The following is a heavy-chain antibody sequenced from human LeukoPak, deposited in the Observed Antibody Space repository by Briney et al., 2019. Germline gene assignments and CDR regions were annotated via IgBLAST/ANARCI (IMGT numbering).Heavy chain of an antibody. D-gene: IGHD5-18*01. J-gene: IGHJ6*03. CDR3: ARGDTAMDNYYYYYMDV. V-gene: IGHV3-30-3*01. CDR2: ISYDGSNK. CDR1: GFTFSSYA. Sequence: GGSLRLSCAASGFTFSSYAMHWVRQAPGKGLEWGAVISYDGSNKYYADSVKGRFTISRDNSKNTLYLQMNSLRAEDTAVYYCARGDTAMDNYYYYYMDVWGKGTTVTVSS.